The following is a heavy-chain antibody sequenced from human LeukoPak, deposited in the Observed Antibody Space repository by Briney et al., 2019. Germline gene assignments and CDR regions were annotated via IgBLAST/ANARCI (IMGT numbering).Heavy chain of an antibody. J-gene: IGHJ4*02. V-gene: IGHV4-59*01. CDR2: IYYSGST. CDR3: ARGNYYDSSGYYSYYFDY. Sequence: SETLSLTCTVSGGPISSYYWSWIRQPPGKGLEWIGYIYYSGSTNYNPSLKSRVTISVDTSKNQFSLKLSSVTAADTAVYYCARGNYYDSSGYYSYYFDYWGQGTLVTVSS. D-gene: IGHD3-22*01. CDR1: GGPISSYY.